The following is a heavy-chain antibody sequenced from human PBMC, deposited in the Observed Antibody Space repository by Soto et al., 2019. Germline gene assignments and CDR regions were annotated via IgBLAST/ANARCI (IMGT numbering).Heavy chain of an antibody. Sequence: EGRLVESGGGLVKPGGSLRISCAASGFDFSSYTINWVRQAPGKGLEWVSNIDRFGSYVYYEDSVQGRFIISRDKAKNPVYLQMNSLRVEDTGVYYCVRDGITFGRGRISGDHKGLDVWGQGTTVTVSS. J-gene: IGHJ6*02. CDR2: IDRFGSYV. D-gene: IGHD3-16*01. CDR1: GFDFSSYT. CDR3: VRDGITFGRGRISGDHKGLDV. V-gene: IGHV3-21*02.